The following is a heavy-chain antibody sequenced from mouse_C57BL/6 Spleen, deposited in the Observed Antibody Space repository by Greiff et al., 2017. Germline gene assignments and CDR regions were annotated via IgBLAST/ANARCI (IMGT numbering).Heavy chain of an antibody. D-gene: IGHD2-3*01. CDR1: GYTFTSYW. V-gene: IGHV1-64*01. CDR3: ARDGEAMDY. Sequence: QVQLQQPGAELVKPGASVKLSCKASGYTFTSYWMHWVKQRPGQGLEWIGMIHPNSGSTNYNEKFKSKDTLTVDKASSPAYMQLSSLTSEDSAVYYCARDGEAMDYWGQGTSGTVSS. J-gene: IGHJ4*01. CDR2: IHPNSGST.